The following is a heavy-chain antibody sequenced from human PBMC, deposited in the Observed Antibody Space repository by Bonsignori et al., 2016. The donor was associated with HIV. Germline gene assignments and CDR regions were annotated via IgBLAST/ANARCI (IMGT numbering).Heavy chain of an antibody. CDR2: IRSKAYGGTT. J-gene: IGHJ6*03. CDR3: TCNYYDSSGYYYYYYYMDV. V-gene: IGHV3-49*04. CDR1: GFTFGDYA. Sequence: GESLKISCTASGFTFGDYAMSWVRQAPGKGLEWVGFIRSKAYGGTTEYAASVKGRFTISRDDSKSIAYLQMNSLKTEDTAVYYCTCNYYDSSGYYYYYYYMDVWGKGTTVTVSS. D-gene: IGHD3-22*01.